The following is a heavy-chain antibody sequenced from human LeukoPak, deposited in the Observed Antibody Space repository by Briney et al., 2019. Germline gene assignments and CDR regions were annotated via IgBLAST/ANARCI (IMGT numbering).Heavy chain of an antibody. CDR3: ARRIAPRPDYFDY. J-gene: IGHJ4*02. CDR2: IYYSGSA. V-gene: IGHV4-59*08. D-gene: IGHD6-13*01. CDR1: GGSMSSHY. Sequence: SETLSLTCTVSGGSMSSHYWSWIRQPPGKGLEWIGFIYYSGSANYNPSLKSRVTISVDTSKNQFSLKLSSVTAADTAVYYCARRIAPRPDYFDYWGQGTLVTVSS.